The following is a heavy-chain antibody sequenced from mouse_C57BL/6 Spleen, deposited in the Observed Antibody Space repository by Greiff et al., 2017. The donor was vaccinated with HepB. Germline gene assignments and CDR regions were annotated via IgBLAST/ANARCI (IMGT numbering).Heavy chain of an antibody. CDR2: IHPNSGST. D-gene: IGHD3-2*02. CDR1: GYTFTSYW. J-gene: IGHJ2*01. V-gene: IGHV1-64*01. Sequence: QVQLQQPGAELVKPGASVKLSCKASGYTFTSYWMHWVKQRPGQGLEWIGMIHPNSGSTNYNEKFKSKATLTVDKSSSTAYMQLSTLTSEDSAVYCCARRTAQASRFDYWGQGTTLTVSS. CDR3: ARRTAQASRFDY.